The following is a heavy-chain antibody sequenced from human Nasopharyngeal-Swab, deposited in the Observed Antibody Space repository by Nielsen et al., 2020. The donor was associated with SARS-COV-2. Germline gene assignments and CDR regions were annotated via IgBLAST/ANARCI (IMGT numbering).Heavy chain of an antibody. CDR2: INHSGST. V-gene: IGHV4-34*01. J-gene: IGHJ4*02. CDR3: ARGWRHYYDSSGYYPNAYYFDY. D-gene: IGHD3-22*01. CDR1: GGSISSYY. Sequence: SETLSLTCTVSGGSISSYYWSWIRQPPGKGLEWIGEINHSGSTNYNPSLKSRVTISVDTSKNQFSLKLSSVTAADTAVYYCARGWRHYYDSSGYYPNAYYFDYWGQGTLVTVSS.